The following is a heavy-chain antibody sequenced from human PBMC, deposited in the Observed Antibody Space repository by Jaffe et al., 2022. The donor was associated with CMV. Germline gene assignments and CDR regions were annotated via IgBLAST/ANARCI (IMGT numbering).Heavy chain of an antibody. CDR3: ARVVVTADYPRVGWELLPADY. CDR2: IYPGDSDT. CDR1: GYSFTSYW. D-gene: IGHD1-26*01. V-gene: IGHV5-51*01. Sequence: EVQLVQSGAEVKKPGESLKISCKGSGYSFTSYWIGWVRQMPGKGLEWMGIIYPGDSDTRYSPSFQGQVTISADKSISTAYLQWSSLKASDTAMYYCARVVVTADYPRVGWELLPADYWGQGTLVTVSS. J-gene: IGHJ4*02.